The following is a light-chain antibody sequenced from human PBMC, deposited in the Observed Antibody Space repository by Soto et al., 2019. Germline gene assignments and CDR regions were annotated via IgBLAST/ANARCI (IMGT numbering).Light chain of an antibody. CDR2: DNR. J-gene: IGLJ1*01. CDR3: QAFDYTVTASV. CDR1: SSNLGAVYD. Sequence: SVLTQPPSELGSPGQRVTISGNGNSSNLGAVYDVHWYQLLPGAAPKLVIFDNRNRPSGVPERFSGSKSGTSASLAITGLQAEDESDYYCQAFDYTVTASVFG. V-gene: IGLV1-40*01.